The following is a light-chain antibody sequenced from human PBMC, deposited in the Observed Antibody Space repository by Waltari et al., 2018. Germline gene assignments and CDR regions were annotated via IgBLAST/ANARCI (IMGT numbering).Light chain of an antibody. V-gene: IGLV2-18*02. Sequence: QSALTQPPSVSGSPGQSVTIPCTGTSSAVGGYNRVSWYQQPPAPAPKLMIYEVSNRPSGVPDRFSGSKSGNTASLTISGLQAEDEADYYCSSYTSSSTVVFGGGTKLTVL. CDR1: SSAVGGYNR. CDR2: EVS. CDR3: SSYTSSSTVV. J-gene: IGLJ2*01.